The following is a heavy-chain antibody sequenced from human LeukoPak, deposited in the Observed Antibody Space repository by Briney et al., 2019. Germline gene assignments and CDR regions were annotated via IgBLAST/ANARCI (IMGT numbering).Heavy chain of an antibody. CDR2: ISSSGSTI. V-gene: IGHV3-48*03. CDR3: AASGYDYDNYYYMDV. Sequence: GGSLRLSCAASGFTFSDYEMNWVRQAPGKGLEWVSYISSSGSTIYYADSVKGRFTISRDNAKNSLYLQMNSLRAEDTAVYYCAASGYDYDNYYYMDVWGKGTTVTISS. CDR1: GFTFSDYE. D-gene: IGHD5-12*01. J-gene: IGHJ6*03.